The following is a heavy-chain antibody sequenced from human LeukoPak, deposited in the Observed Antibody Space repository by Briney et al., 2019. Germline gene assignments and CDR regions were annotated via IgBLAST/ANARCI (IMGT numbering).Heavy chain of an antibody. Sequence: LTGGSLRLSCAASGFTFSSYWMSWLRQAPGKGLEWVANIKQDGSEKYYVDSVKGRFTISRDNAKNSLYLQMNSLRAEDTAVYYCRAGATSAKEYWGQGTLVTVSS. D-gene: IGHD1-26*01. V-gene: IGHV3-7*01. CDR2: IKQDGSEK. J-gene: IGHJ4*02. CDR1: GFTFSSYW. CDR3: RAGATSAKEY.